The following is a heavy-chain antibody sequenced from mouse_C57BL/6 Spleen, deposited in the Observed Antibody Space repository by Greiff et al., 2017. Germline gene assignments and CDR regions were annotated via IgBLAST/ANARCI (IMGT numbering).Heavy chain of an antibody. J-gene: IGHJ1*03. D-gene: IGHD1-1*01. CDR1: GYTFTSYW. Sequence: VQLQQPGAELVRPGTSVKLSCKASGYTFTSYWMHWVKQRPGKGLEWIGEIDPSDSYTNYTQKFKGKATLAVATSSSTAYMQLSSLTSEDSAVYYCARSGTTGYFDVWGTGTTVTVSS. CDR3: ARSGTTGYFDV. V-gene: IGHV1-59*01. CDR2: IDPSDSYT.